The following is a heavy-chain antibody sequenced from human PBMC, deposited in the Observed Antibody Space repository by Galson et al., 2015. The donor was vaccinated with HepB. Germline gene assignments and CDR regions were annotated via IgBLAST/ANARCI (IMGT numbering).Heavy chain of an antibody. D-gene: IGHD6-13*01. V-gene: IGHV3-11*01. Sequence: SLRLSCAASRFTFSDYYMIWIRQAPGKGLEWVSYISSTGTTIYYADSVKGRFTISRDNVKNSLYLQMNSLRVDDTAVYYYARDGTGYTTSWNAFDMWGPGTMVTVSS. J-gene: IGHJ3*02. CDR2: ISSTGTTI. CDR1: RFTFSDYY. CDR3: ARDGTGYTTSWNAFDM.